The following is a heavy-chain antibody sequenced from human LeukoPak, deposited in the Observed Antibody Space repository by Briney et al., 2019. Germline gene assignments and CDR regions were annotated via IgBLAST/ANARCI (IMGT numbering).Heavy chain of an antibody. V-gene: IGHV4-31*03. CDR3: ARNELISSNYYYYGMDV. CDR1: GGSISSGGHY. CDR2: INYSGNT. J-gene: IGHJ6*02. Sequence: PSETLSLTCTVSGGSISSGGHYWTWIRQNPGKGLEWIGYINYSGNTYYNPSLKSRVTISVDTSKNQFSLKLSSVTAADTAVYYCARNELISSNYYYYGMDVWGQGTTVTVSS.